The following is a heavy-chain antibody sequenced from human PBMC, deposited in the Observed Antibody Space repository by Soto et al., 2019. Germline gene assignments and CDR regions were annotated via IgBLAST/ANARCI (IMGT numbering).Heavy chain of an antibody. D-gene: IGHD1-7*01. V-gene: IGHV3-23*01. CDR3: AKNQERELPRVIDF. J-gene: IGHJ4*02. Sequence: GGSLRLSCAASGFTFSSYAMSWVRQTPGKGLEWVAGISGSGGATYYADSVKGRLTISRDNSNNTLYLQMNSLRAEDTAVYYCAKNQERELPRVIDFWGQGTLVTVSS. CDR2: ISGSGGAT. CDR1: GFTFSSYA.